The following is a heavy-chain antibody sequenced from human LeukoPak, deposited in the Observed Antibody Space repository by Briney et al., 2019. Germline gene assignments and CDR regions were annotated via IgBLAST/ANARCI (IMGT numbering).Heavy chain of an antibody. D-gene: IGHD4-17*01. CDR1: DDSISSYY. J-gene: IGHJ6*04. Sequence: SETLSLTCSVSDDSISSYYWSWIRQPAGKGLEWIGRIYTSGHTNYNPSLESRVTMSVDKSKNQFSLKLTSVTAADTAVYYCARGRRFPDVWGKGTTVTVSS. CDR3: ARGRRFPDV. CDR2: IYTSGHT. V-gene: IGHV4-4*07.